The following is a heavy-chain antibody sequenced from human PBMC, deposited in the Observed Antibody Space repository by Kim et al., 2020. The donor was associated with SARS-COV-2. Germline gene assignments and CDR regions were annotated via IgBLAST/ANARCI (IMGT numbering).Heavy chain of an antibody. V-gene: IGHV1-69*13. Sequence: SVKVSCKASGGTFSSYAISWVRQAPGQGLEWMGGIIPIFGTANYAQKFQGRVTITADESTSTAYMELSSLRSEDTAVYYCAIVSGDYGGPTGWVWFDPWGQGTLVTVSS. J-gene: IGHJ5*02. CDR3: AIVSGDYGGPTGWVWFDP. CDR1: GGTFSSYA. D-gene: IGHD4-17*01. CDR2: IIPIFGTA.